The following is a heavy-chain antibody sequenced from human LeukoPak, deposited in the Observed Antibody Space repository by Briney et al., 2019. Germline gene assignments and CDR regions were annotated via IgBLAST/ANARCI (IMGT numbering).Heavy chain of an antibody. Sequence: PSQTLSLTCAVSGGSISSGDYSWSWIRQPPGSGLEWIGYIWHSGHTNYNPSLRSRVTISLARSNSQFSLRLSSVTAADTAVYYCARARESMATAGSYFDSWGQGTLVTVSS. CDR3: ARARESMATAGSYFDS. J-gene: IGHJ4*02. V-gene: IGHV4-30-2*01. CDR2: IWHSGHT. CDR1: GGSISSGDYS. D-gene: IGHD6-13*01.